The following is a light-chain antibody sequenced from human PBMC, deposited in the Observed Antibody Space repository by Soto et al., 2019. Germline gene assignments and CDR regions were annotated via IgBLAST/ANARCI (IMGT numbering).Light chain of an antibody. CDR1: KSVTSRD. Sequence: IVLTQSPGPLSLSPRERATLSCRSSKSVTSRDLAWYQQKPGQAPRLLIYGASSRATGIPDRFSGSGSGTDFTLTISRLEPEDFAVFYCQKYVTSPLTFGGGTKVEIK. CDR2: GAS. CDR3: QKYVTSPLT. J-gene: IGKJ4*01. V-gene: IGKV3-20*01.